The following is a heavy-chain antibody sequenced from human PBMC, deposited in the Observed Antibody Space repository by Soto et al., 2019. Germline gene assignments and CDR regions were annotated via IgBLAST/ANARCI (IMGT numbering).Heavy chain of an antibody. CDR1: GFTFSSYS. V-gene: IGHV3-21*01. D-gene: IGHD6-13*01. J-gene: IGHJ6*02. CDR2: ISSSSSYI. CDR3: ARDWDSSSDYYYYGMDV. Sequence: GCSLRLSFAASGFTFSSYSMDWVRKATGKGLEWVSSISSSSSYIYYADSVKGRFTISRDNAKNSLYLQMNSLRAEDTAVYYRARDWDSSSDYYYYGMDVWGQGTTVTVSS.